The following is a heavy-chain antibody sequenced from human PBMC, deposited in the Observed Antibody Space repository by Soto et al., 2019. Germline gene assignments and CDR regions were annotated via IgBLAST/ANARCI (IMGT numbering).Heavy chain of an antibody. CDR2: TYYSGST. J-gene: IGHJ4*02. Sequence: SETLSLTCTVSGGSMIAYYWSWMRQPPGKGLQWIGYTYYSGSTTYNPSLKSRVTISVDSSKNQFSLKLDSVTPEDTAVYYCARDMTRTVVPYFDFWGQGTLVTVSS. D-gene: IGHD1-7*01. CDR3: ARDMTRTVVPYFDF. CDR1: GGSMIAYY. V-gene: IGHV4-59*01.